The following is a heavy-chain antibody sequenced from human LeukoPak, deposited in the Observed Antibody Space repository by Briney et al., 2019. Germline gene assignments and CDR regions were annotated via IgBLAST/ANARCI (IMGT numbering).Heavy chain of an antibody. CDR1: GYTFTGYY. CDR2: INPNSGGT. Sequence: ASVKVSCKASGYTFTGYYMHWVRQAPGQGLEWMGWINPNSGGTNYAQKFQGRVTMTRDTSISTAYMELSRLRSDDTAVYYCATSRAVAGTGGWFDPWGQGTLVTVSS. D-gene: IGHD6-19*01. CDR3: ATSRAVAGTGGWFDP. J-gene: IGHJ5*02. V-gene: IGHV1-2*02.